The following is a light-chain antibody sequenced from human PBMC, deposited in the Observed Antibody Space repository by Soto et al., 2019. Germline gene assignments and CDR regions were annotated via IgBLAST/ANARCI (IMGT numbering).Light chain of an antibody. CDR2: RNN. CDR1: SSNIGSNY. CDR3: AAWDDSLSGPV. J-gene: IGLJ1*01. Sequence: QSVLTQPPSESGTPGQRVTISCSGSSSNIGSNYVYWYQQLPGTAPKLLIYRNNQRPSGVPDRFSGSKSGTSASLAISGLRSEDEADYYCAAWDDSLSGPVFGTGTKVTVL. V-gene: IGLV1-47*01.